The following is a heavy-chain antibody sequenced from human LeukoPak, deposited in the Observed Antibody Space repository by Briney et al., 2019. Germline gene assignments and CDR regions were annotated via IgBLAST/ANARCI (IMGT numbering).Heavy chain of an antibody. CDR3: AKAGGGGPGIVGAIDY. Sequence: PGGSLRLSCAASGFTFDDYAMHWVRQAPGKGLEWVSGISWNSGSIGYADSVKGRFTISRDNAKNSLYLQMNSLRAEDTALYYCAKAGGGGPGIVGAIDYWGQGTLVTVSS. V-gene: IGHV3-9*01. D-gene: IGHD1-26*01. CDR2: ISWNSGSI. J-gene: IGHJ4*02. CDR1: GFTFDDYA.